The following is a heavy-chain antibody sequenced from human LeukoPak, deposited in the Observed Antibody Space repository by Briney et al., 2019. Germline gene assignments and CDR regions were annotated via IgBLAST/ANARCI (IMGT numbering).Heavy chain of an antibody. Sequence: GGSLRLSCAASGFTFDDYAMHWVRQAPGKGLEWVSGISWNSGSIGYADSVKGRFTISRDNAKNSLYLQMNSLRAEDTALYYCAKDGSSGWHGYYGMDVWGQGTTVTVSS. J-gene: IGHJ6*02. V-gene: IGHV3-9*01. D-gene: IGHD6-19*01. CDR1: GFTFDDYA. CDR2: ISWNSGSI. CDR3: AKDGSSGWHGYYGMDV.